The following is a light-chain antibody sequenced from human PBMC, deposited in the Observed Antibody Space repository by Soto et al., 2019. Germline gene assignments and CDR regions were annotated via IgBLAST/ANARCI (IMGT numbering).Light chain of an antibody. J-gene: IGKJ2*01. V-gene: IGKV1-9*01. Sequence: IQMTQSLSSLSATVGDRVTITCRASQDVSSYLVWYQQKPGKAPELLIYAASTLQSGVPLRFSGSGSGTEFTLTISSLQPEDFATYYCQQLSYYPRTFGQGTKLEIK. CDR1: QDVSSY. CDR3: QQLSYYPRT. CDR2: AAS.